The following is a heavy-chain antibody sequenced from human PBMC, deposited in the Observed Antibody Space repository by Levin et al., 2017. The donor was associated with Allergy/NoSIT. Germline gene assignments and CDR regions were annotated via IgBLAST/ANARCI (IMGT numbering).Heavy chain of an antibody. CDR1: GGSISSSSYY. CDR3: ARQPGYSSSWYNWFDP. CDR2: IYYSGNT. V-gene: IGHV4-39*01. J-gene: IGHJ5*02. D-gene: IGHD6-13*01. Sequence: PSETLSLTCTVSGGSISSSSYYWGWIRQPPGKGLEWIGSIYYSGNTYYNPSLMSRVTISVDTSKNQFSLKLSSVTATDTAVYYCARQPGYSSSWYNWFDPWGQGTLVTVSS.